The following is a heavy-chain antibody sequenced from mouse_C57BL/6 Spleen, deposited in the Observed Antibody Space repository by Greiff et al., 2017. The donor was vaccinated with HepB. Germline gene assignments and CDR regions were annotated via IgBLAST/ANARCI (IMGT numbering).Heavy chain of an antibody. J-gene: IGHJ2*01. V-gene: IGHV5-9*01. CDR2: ISGGGGNT. Sequence: DVHLVESGGGLVKPGGSLKLSCAASGFTFSSYTMSWVRQTPEKRLEWVATISGGGGNTYYPDSVKGRFTISRDNAKNTLYLQMSSLRSEDTALYYWASVITTVVAPDYWGQGTTLTVSS. CDR3: ASVITTVVAPDY. D-gene: IGHD1-1*01. CDR1: GFTFSSYT.